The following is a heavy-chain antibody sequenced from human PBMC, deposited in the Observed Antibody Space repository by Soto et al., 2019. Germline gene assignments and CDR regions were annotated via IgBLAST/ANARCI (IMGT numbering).Heavy chain of an antibody. CDR3: ARDYMIVVGDAFDI. CDR1: GFTFSSYG. Sequence: SLRLSCAASGFTFSSYGMHWVRQAPGKGLEWVAVIWYDGSNKYYADSVKGRFTISRDNSKNTLYLQMNSLRAEDTAVYYCARDYMIVVGDAFDIWGQGTMVTVSS. J-gene: IGHJ3*02. CDR2: IWYDGSNK. D-gene: IGHD3-22*01. V-gene: IGHV3-33*01.